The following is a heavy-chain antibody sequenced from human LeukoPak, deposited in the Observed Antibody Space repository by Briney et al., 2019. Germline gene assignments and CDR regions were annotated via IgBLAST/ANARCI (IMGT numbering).Heavy chain of an antibody. CDR2: IYYSGST. V-gene: IGHV4-30-4*01. CDR1: GGSISSGDYY. D-gene: IGHD4-17*01. Sequence: SETLSLTCTVSGGSISSGDYYWSWIRQPPGKGLEWIGYIYYSGSTYYNPSLKSRVTISVDTSKNQFSLKLSSVTAADTAVYYCARDFLFYGDAFDIWGQGTMVTVSS. CDR3: ARDFLFYGDAFDI. J-gene: IGHJ3*02.